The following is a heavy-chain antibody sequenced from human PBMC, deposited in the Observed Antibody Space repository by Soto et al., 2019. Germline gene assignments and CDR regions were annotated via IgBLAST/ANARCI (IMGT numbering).Heavy chain of an antibody. CDR3: ARDLYRIAAANYFDS. CDR1: GYTFTSYG. J-gene: IGHJ4*02. CDR2: ISAYNGNT. D-gene: IGHD6-13*01. V-gene: IGHV1-18*01. Sequence: QVQLVQSGAEVKKPGASVKVSCKASGYTFTSYGISWVRQAPGQGLEWMGWISAYNGNTNYAQKLQGRVTMTTDTSTGSAYMALRILRSDDTAVYYCARDLYRIAAANYFDSWGQGTLVTVSS.